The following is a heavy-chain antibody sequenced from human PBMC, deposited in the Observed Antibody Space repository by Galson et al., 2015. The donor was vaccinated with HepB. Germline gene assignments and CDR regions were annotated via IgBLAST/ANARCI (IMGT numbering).Heavy chain of an antibody. CDR3: AAQYSSSAAFDY. J-gene: IGHJ4*02. D-gene: IGHD6-6*01. CDR2: INPSGGST. V-gene: IGHV1-46*01. Sequence: CKASGYTFTSYYMHWVRQAPGQGLEWMGIINPSGGSTSYAQKFQGRVTMTRDTSTSTVYMELSSLRSEDTAVYYCAAQYSSSAAFDYWGQGTLVTVSS. CDR1: GYTFTSYY.